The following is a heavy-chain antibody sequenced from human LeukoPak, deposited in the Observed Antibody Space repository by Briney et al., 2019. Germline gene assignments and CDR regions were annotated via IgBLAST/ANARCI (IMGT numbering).Heavy chain of an antibody. Sequence: LSGGSLSLSCAASGFTFSSYWMSWVRQAPGKGLEWVANIKQDGSEKYYVDSVKGRFTISRDNSKNTLYLQMNSLRAEDTAVYYCARDPRRMITFGGVLDYWGQGTLVTVSS. V-gene: IGHV3-7*01. J-gene: IGHJ4*02. D-gene: IGHD3-16*01. CDR1: GFTFSSYW. CDR2: IKQDGSEK. CDR3: ARDPRRMITFGGVLDY.